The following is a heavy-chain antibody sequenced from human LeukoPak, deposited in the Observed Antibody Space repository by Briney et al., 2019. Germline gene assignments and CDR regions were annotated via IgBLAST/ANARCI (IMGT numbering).Heavy chain of an antibody. CDR2: INQDGSEQ. CDR3: ARIRILVSLDY. J-gene: IGHJ4*02. CDR1: GFTFRSYG. D-gene: IGHD2-8*02. V-gene: IGHV3-7*01. Sequence: GGSLRLSCAASGFTFRSYGMHWVRQAPGKGLEWVANINQDGSEQYYVDSVKGRFTVSRDNAKNSLYLQMNSLRAEDTPVYYCARIRILVSLDYWGQGTLVTVSS.